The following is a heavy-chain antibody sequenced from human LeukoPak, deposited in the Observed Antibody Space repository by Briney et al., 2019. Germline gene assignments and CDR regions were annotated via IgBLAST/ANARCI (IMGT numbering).Heavy chain of an antibody. V-gene: IGHV3-64*04. Sequence: GGSLRLSCSASGFTFSSYAMHWVRQAPGKGLEYVSAISSNGDSTYYADSVKGRFTISRDNSKNTLYLQMNSLRAEDTAVYYCARGRTGYDSSGYVKWGQGTLVTVSS. CDR3: ARGRTGYDSSGYVK. J-gene: IGHJ4*02. D-gene: IGHD3-22*01. CDR2: ISSNGDST. CDR1: GFTFSSYA.